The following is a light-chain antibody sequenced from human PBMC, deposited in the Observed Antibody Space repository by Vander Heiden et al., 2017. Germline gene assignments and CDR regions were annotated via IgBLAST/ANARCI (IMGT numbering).Light chain of an antibody. V-gene: IGLV2-14*03. J-gene: IGLJ3*02. CDR2: DIS. CDR3: NSYTTGSTWV. CDR1: SSAIGGDNY. Sequence: LTQPASVSGSPGQSLTISCTGTSSAIGGDNYVSWYQQHAEKAPKLMINDISRRPSGVSSRFSASKAGTTASLTVAGLQDEDEADYYCNSYTTGSTWVFGGGTKLTVL.